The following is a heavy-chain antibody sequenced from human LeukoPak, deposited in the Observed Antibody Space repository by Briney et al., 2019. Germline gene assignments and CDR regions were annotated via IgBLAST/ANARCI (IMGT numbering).Heavy chain of an antibody. D-gene: IGHD6-19*01. CDR2: IWYDGSNK. V-gene: IGHV3-33*01. CDR3: ASSRRSVAASFFDY. J-gene: IGHJ4*02. Sequence: PGRSLRLSCAASGFTFSSYGMHWVRQAPGKGLEWVAVIWYDGSNKYYADSVKGRFTISRDNSKNTLYLQMNSLRAEDTAVYYCASSRRSVAASFFDYWGQGTLVTVSS. CDR1: GFTFSSYG.